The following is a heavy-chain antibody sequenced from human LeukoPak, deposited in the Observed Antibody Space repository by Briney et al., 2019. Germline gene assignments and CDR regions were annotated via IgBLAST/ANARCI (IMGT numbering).Heavy chain of an antibody. CDR1: GYKFPTYW. Sequence: GESLKISCKGSGYKFPTYWIGWVRQMPGKGLEWMGIIYPDDSDTRYSPSFQGLVTISADKSISTAYLQWSSLKASDTAMYYCARHEGYCISSSCSDTFDIWGQGTMVTVSS. D-gene: IGHD2-2*01. CDR2: IYPDDSDT. J-gene: IGHJ3*02. CDR3: ARHEGYCISSSCSDTFDI. V-gene: IGHV5-51*01.